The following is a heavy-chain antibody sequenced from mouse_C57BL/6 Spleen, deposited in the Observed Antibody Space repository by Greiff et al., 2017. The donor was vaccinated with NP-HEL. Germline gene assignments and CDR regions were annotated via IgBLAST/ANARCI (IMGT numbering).Heavy chain of an antibody. CDR1: GFSLTSYG. Sequence: VMLVESGPGLVQPSQSLSITCTVSGFSLTSYGVHWVRQSPGKGLEWLGVIWSGGSTDYNAAFISRLSISKDNSKSQVFFKMNSLQADDTAIYYCARNPHYYGSSDYFDYWGQGTTLTVSS. V-gene: IGHV2-2*01. CDR3: ARNPHYYGSSDYFDY. D-gene: IGHD1-1*01. CDR2: IWSGGST. J-gene: IGHJ2*01.